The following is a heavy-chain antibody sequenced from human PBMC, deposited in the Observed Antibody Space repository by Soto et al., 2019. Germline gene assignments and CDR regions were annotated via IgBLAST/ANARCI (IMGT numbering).Heavy chain of an antibody. V-gene: IGHV3-21*01. Sequence: PGGSLRLSCAASGFTSSSYNMNWVRQAPGKGPEWVSSISSSSSYIYYADSVKGRFTISRDNAKNSLYLQMNSLRAEDTAVYYCARDQVAGTNFDYWGQGTLVTVSS. J-gene: IGHJ4*02. CDR3: ARDQVAGTNFDY. CDR2: ISSSSSYI. CDR1: GFTSSSYN. D-gene: IGHD6-19*01.